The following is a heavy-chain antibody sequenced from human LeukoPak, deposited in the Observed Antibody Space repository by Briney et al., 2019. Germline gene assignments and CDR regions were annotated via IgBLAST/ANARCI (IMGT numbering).Heavy chain of an antibody. V-gene: IGHV3-74*01. CDR2: INGDGSST. J-gene: IGHJ4*02. D-gene: IGHD3-22*01. CDR1: AFTFSAYW. Sequence: PGGSLRLSCAASAFTFSAYWMHWVRHVPGKGLVWVSRINGDGSSTNYADSVKGRFTISRDNAKNTLYLQMNSLRAEDTAVYYCARDLELTYYDSSGYDYWGQGTPVTVSS. CDR3: ARDLELTYYDSSGYDY.